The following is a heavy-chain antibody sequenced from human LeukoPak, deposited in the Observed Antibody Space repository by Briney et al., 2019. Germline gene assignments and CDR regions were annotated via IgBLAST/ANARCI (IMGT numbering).Heavy chain of an antibody. V-gene: IGHV3-30*02. CDR2: IRYNGSKD. J-gene: IGHJ3*02. CDR3: AKDWAFDI. Sequence: GGSLRLSCAASGFTFNSYNMHWARQAPGKGLEWVAFIRYNGSKDYYADSLKGRFTISRDNSKNMLYLQMSSLRAEDTAVYYCAKDWAFDIWGQGTMVTVSS. CDR1: GFTFNSYN.